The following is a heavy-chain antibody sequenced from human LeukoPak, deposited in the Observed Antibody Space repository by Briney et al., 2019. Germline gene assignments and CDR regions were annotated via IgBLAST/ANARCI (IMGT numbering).Heavy chain of an antibody. CDR1: GYTFGIYG. D-gene: IGHD2-21*02. Sequence: ASVKVSCKASGYTFGIYGVSWVRQAPGQGLEWMAWISPYDGDTNYAQKFEGRVTMTTETSTNTAYMELRSLRSDDTAIYYCARDYCTRGGDCYKEDLFDPWGQGTLVTVSA. CDR2: ISPYDGDT. J-gene: IGHJ5*02. CDR3: ARDYCTRGGDCYKEDLFDP. V-gene: IGHV1-18*01.